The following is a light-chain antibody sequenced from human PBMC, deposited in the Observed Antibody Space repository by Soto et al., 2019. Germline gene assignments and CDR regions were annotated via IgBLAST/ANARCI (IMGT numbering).Light chain of an antibody. J-gene: IGKJ2*01. Sequence: DIQMTQSPSSLSASVGDRVTITCRASQSISSYLNWYQQKPGKAPKLLIYAASSLQSGVPSRFSGSGSGTDFTLTISSLQPEDFATYYCQQSYSTPLMYTFGQGTTLPIK. CDR3: QQSYSTPLMYT. CDR1: QSISSY. CDR2: AAS. V-gene: IGKV1-39*01.